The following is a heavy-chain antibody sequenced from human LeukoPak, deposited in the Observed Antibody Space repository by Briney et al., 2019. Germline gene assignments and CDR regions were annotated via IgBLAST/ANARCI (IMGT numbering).Heavy chain of an antibody. CDR1: GGTFSSYA. CDR3: ARTGDGYYDSSGYFY. Sequence: SVKVSCKASGGTFSSYAISWVRQAPGQGLEWMGGIIPIFGTANYAQKFQGRVTITTDESTSTAYMELSSLRSEDTAVCYCARTGDGYYDSSGYFYWGQGTLVTVSS. V-gene: IGHV1-69*05. J-gene: IGHJ4*02. CDR2: IIPIFGTA. D-gene: IGHD3-22*01.